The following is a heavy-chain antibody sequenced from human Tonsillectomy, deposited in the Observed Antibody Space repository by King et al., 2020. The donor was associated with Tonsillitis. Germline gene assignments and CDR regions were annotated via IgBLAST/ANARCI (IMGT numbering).Heavy chain of an antibody. CDR2: IYHSGST. Sequence: LQLQESGSGLVKPSQTLSLTCAVSGGSISSGGYSWSWIRQPPGKGLEWIGYIYHSGSTYYNPSLKSRVTISVDRSKNQFSLKLSSVTAADTAVFYCARCPDYYGMDVWGQGTTVTVSS. CDR3: ARCPDYYGMDV. CDR1: GGSISSGGYS. V-gene: IGHV4-30-2*01. J-gene: IGHJ6*02.